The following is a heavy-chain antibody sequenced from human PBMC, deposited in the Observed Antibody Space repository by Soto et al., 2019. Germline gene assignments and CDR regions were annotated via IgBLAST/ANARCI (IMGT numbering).Heavy chain of an antibody. CDR1: GYTFTSYD. CDR3: ARATYDFWSGYYRCMDV. D-gene: IGHD3-3*01. V-gene: IGHV1-8*01. CDR2: MNPNSGNT. Sequence: ASVKVFCKASGYTFTSYDINWVRQATGQGLEWMGWMNPNSGNTGYAQKFQGRVTMTRNTSISTAYMELSSLRSEDTAVYYCARATYDFWSGYYRCMDVWGKGTTVTVSS. J-gene: IGHJ6*03.